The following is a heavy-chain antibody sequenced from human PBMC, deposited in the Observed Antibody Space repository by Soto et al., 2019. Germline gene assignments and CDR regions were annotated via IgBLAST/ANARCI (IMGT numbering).Heavy chain of an antibody. J-gene: IGHJ6*03. CDR1: GFTFSSYA. Sequence: GGSLRLSCAASGFTFSSYAMSWVRQAPGKGLEWVSAISGSGGSTYYADSVKGRFTISRDNSKNTLYLQMNSLRAEDTAVYYCASSTSCYLCYYYYMDVWGKGTTVTVSS. V-gene: IGHV3-23*01. CDR3: ASSTSCYLCYYYYMDV. D-gene: IGHD2-2*01. CDR2: ISGSGGST.